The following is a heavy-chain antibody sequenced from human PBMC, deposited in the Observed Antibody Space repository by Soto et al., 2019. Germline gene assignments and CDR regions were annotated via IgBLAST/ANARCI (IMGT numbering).Heavy chain of an antibody. V-gene: IGHV4-61*01. J-gene: IGHJ6*02. CDR2: IYYSGST. CDR1: GGSVSSGSYY. CDR3: ARVVPATITTFYGMDV. D-gene: IGHD4-4*01. Sequence: SETLSLTCTVSGGSVSSGSYYWSWIRQPPGKGLEWIGYIYYSGSTNYNPSLKSRVTISVDTSKNQFSLNLSSVTAADTAVYYCARVVPATITTFYGMDVWGQGTTVTVSS.